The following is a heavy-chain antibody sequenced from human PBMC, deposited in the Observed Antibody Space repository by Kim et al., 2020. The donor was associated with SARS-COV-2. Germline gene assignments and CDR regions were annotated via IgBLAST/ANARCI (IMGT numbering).Heavy chain of an antibody. V-gene: IGHV4-39*01. CDR2: IYSGST. CDR1: GGSISSSSYY. D-gene: IGHD3-9*01. J-gene: IGHJ5*02. Sequence: SETLSLTCTVSGGSISSSSYYWGWIRQPPGKGLEWIGSIYSGSTYYNPSLKSRVTISVDTSKNQFSLKLSSVTAADTAVYYCARHTRYFDWSGYNWFDPWGQGTLVTVSS. CDR3: ARHTRYFDWSGYNWFDP.